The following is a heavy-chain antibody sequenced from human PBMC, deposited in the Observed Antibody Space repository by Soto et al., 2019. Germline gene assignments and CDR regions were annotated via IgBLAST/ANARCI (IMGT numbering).Heavy chain of an antibody. CDR2: ISGSGGNT. CDR1: GFTFSSYA. V-gene: IGHV3-23*01. Sequence: EVQLLESGGGLVQPGGSLRLSCAASGFTFSSYAMSWVRQAPGKGLEWVSAISGSGGNTYYADSVKGRFTISRDNSKNTLYLQMNSLRAEDTAVYYCVNYNYYDASGPSWGQGTLVTVSS. D-gene: IGHD3-22*01. CDR3: VNYNYYDASGPS. J-gene: IGHJ5*02.